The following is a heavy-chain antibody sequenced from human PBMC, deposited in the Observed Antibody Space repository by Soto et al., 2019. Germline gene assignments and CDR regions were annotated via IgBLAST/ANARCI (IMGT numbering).Heavy chain of an antibody. D-gene: IGHD2-2*01. CDR2: IYSGGST. CDR1: GFTFSSNY. CDR3: ARVSTSLLTSFDY. V-gene: IGHV3-53*01. J-gene: IGHJ4*02. Sequence: LRLSCAASGFTFSSNYMSWVRQAPGKGLEWVSVIYSGGSTYYADSVKGRFTISRDNSKNTLYLQMNSLRAEDTAVYYCARVSTSLLTSFDYWGQGTLVTVSS.